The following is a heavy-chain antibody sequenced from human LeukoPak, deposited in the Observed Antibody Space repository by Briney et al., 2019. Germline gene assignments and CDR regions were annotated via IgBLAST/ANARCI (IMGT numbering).Heavy chain of an antibody. J-gene: IGHJ6*02. V-gene: IGHV3-30*18. CDR2: ISYDGSNK. CDR1: GFTFGSYG. CDR3: AKDPQLRQYYYYGMDV. Sequence: GGSLRLSCAASGFTFGSYGMHWVRQAPGKGLEWVAVISYDGSNKYYADSVKGRFTISRDNSKNTLYLQMNSLRAEDTAVYYCAKDPQLRQYYYYGMDVWGQGTTVTVSS. D-gene: IGHD3-3*01.